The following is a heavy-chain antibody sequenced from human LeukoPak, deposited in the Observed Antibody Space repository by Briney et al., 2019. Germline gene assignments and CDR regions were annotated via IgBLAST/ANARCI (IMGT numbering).Heavy chain of an antibody. Sequence: SETLSLTCTVSGGSINDFYWNWIRQPPGKGLEWIGYIFSSGTTNYNPSLKSRVTMSVDTSKNQFSPKLSSVTAADTAVYYCARVSGWYPEQYDYWGQGTLVTVSS. CDR1: GGSINDFY. J-gene: IGHJ4*02. V-gene: IGHV4-59*12. D-gene: IGHD6-19*01. CDR2: IFSSGTT. CDR3: ARVSGWYPEQYDY.